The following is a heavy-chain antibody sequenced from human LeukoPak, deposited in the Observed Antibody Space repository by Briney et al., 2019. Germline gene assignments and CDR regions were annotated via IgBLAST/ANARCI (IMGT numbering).Heavy chain of an antibody. D-gene: IGHD3-3*01. CDR1: GGSINNYY. V-gene: IGHV4-59*01. J-gene: IGHJ6*03. CDR3: ARGLHSGFPSGYSGGFYYMDV. Sequence: SETLFLTCTVSGGSINNYYWSWIRQPPGKGLEWIGFISYSGSARYNPSLKSRLTMSVGAPKKQFYLELNSVTSADTAIYYCARGLHSGFPSGYSGGFYYMDVWGKGTAVTVSS. CDR2: ISYSGSA.